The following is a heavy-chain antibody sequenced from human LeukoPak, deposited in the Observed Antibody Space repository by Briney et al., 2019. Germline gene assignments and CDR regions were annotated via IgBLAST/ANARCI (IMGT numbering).Heavy chain of an antibody. D-gene: IGHD2-2*01. Sequence: GASVKVPYKACGYTFTGYYKHWVRQAPGQGLEWMGWINPKSGGAKYPQKFQGRVTMTRDTSISTAYMELSSLRSDDTAMYYCARFEDQGFLPDAFDWGRGTLVTVSS. V-gene: IGHV1-2*02. CDR1: GYTFTGYY. J-gene: IGHJ4*02. CDR2: INPKSGGA. CDR3: ARFEDQGFLPDAFD.